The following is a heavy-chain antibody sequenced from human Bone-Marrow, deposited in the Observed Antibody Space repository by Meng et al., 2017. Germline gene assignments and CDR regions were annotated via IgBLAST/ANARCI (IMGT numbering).Heavy chain of an antibody. CDR1: GLTLSSYG. CDR2: ISGSGGST. V-gene: IGHV3-23*01. D-gene: IGHD6-19*01. CDR3: AKKGDSSGGNQFFDW. J-gene: IGHJ4*02. Sequence: EVQRLESGGDLVQRGVSLRLSCEASGLTLSSYGMRWVRQAPGKGLEWVSSISGSGGSTQYADSVKGRFTISRDNSKSTLYLQMNSLRAEDTAVYYCAKKGDSSGGNQFFDWWGQGTLVTVSS.